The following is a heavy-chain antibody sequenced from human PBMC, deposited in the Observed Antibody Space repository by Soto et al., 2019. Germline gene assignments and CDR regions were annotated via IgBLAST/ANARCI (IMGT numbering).Heavy chain of an antibody. CDR2: ISGGGGST. D-gene: IGHD2-15*01. CDR1: GFTFSSYA. J-gene: IGHJ3*02. V-gene: IGHV3-23*01. Sequence: PGGSLRLSCAASGFTFSSYAMSWVRQAPGKGLEWVSGISGGGGSTYYADSVKGRFTISRDNSENTLYLHMNSLRADDTAAYYCAKDRRDCSVYSCQGKDAFDIWGQGTMVTVSS. CDR3: AKDRRDCSVYSCQGKDAFDI.